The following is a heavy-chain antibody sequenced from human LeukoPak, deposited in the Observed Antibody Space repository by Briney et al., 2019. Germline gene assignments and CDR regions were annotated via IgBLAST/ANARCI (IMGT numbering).Heavy chain of an antibody. J-gene: IGHJ4*02. Sequence: GGSLRLSCAASGFTFSSYAMCWVRQAPGKGLEWVSATSGSGGSTYYADSVKGRFTISRDNSKNTLYLQMNSLRAEDTAVYYCAKGPSSSWTNDYWGQGTLVTVSS. CDR2: TSGSGGST. D-gene: IGHD6-13*01. CDR1: GFTFSSYA. V-gene: IGHV3-23*01. CDR3: AKGPSSSWTNDY.